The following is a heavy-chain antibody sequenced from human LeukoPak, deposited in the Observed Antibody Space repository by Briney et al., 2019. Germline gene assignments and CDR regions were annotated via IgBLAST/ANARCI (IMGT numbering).Heavy chain of an antibody. CDR3: AKAIAATGRWWIFDY. J-gene: IGHJ4*02. Sequence: GRSLRLSCAASGFTFSSYGMHWVRQAPGEGLEWVSSISGSGSSTYYADSVKGRFTISRDNPKNAQYLQMSSLRAEDTAVYYCAKAIAATGRWWIFDYWGQGTLVTVSS. V-gene: IGHV3-23*01. CDR1: GFTFSSYG. D-gene: IGHD6-13*01. CDR2: ISGSGSST.